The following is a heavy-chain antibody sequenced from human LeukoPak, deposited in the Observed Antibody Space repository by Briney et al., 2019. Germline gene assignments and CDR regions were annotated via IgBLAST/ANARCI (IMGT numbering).Heavy chain of an antibody. Sequence: VGSLRLSCAASGLTFSSYAMSWVRQAPGKGLEWVSAISGSGDSTHYADYVKGRFTISRDNSKNTLYLQMYSLGAEDTAVYYCAKGRRSSARDYYYMDVWGKGTTVTVSS. CDR2: ISGSGDST. J-gene: IGHJ6*03. D-gene: IGHD6-6*01. V-gene: IGHV3-23*01. CDR1: GLTFSSYA. CDR3: AKGRRSSARDYYYMDV.